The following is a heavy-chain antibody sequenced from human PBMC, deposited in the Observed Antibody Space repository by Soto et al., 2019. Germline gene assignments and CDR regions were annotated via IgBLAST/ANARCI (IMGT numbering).Heavy chain of an antibody. Sequence: QVQLVQSGAEVKKPGSSVKVSCKASGGIFSSYAISWVRQAPGQGLEWMGGIIPIFGTANYAQKFQGRVTITADESTNTAYMELSSLRSEDTAVYYCARDGGGYSGYAFSHHYGMDVWGQGTTVTVSS. CDR3: ARDGGGYSGYAFSHHYGMDV. CDR2: IIPIFGTA. V-gene: IGHV1-69*12. J-gene: IGHJ6*02. D-gene: IGHD5-12*01. CDR1: GGIFSSYA.